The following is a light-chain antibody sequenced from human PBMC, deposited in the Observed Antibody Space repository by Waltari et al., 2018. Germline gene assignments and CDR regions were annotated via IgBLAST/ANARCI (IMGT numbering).Light chain of an antibody. J-gene: IGKJ2*01. CDR3: QQYHTTPYT. CDR2: WSF. Sequence: DIVMTQSPDSLAVSLGERATINCKSSLSVLYSPNNKTYLVWCQHKPGQHPKFLLYWSFTREAGVPDRFSGSGSGTDFTLTINSLHDEDVAVYYCQQYHTTPYTFGQGTKLEI. V-gene: IGKV4-1*01. CDR1: LSVLYSPNNKTY.